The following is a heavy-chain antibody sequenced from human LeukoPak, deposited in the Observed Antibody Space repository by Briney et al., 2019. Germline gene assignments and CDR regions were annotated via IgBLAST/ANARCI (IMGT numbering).Heavy chain of an antibody. Sequence: SVKVSCKASGGTFSSYAISWVRQAPGQGLEWMGRIIPILGIANYAQKFQGRVTITADKSTSTAYMELSSLRSEDTAVYYCATESHSGSYFHRYYYYGMDVWGQGTTVTVSS. J-gene: IGHJ6*02. V-gene: IGHV1-69*04. CDR3: ATESHSGSYFHRYYYYGMDV. CDR1: GGTFSSYA. D-gene: IGHD1-26*01. CDR2: IIPILGIA.